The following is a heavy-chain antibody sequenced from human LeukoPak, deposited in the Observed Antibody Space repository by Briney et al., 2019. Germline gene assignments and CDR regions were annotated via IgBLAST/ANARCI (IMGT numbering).Heavy chain of an antibody. CDR2: INHSGST. Sequence: SETLSLTCAVYGGSFSGYYWSWIRQPPGKGLEWIGEINHSGSTNYNPSLKSRVTISVDTSKNQLSLKLSSVTAADTAVYYCASLHYYDNSGYHEYDYWGQGTLVTVSS. D-gene: IGHD3-22*01. V-gene: IGHV4-34*01. CDR3: ASLHYYDNSGYHEYDY. J-gene: IGHJ4*02. CDR1: GGSFSGYY.